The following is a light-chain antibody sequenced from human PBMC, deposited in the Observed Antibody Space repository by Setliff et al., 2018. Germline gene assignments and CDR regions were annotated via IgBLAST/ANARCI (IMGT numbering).Light chain of an antibody. V-gene: IGLV2-8*01. J-gene: IGLJ1*01. CDR3: CSYTGFSYV. Sequence: QSALTQPPSASGSPGQSVTISCTGTSSDVGGYNYVSWYQQHPGKAPKLMIYDVRKRPSGVPDRFSGSKSGNTASLTISGLQAEDEADYYCCSYTGFSYVFGSGTRSPS. CDR2: DVR. CDR1: SSDVGGYNY.